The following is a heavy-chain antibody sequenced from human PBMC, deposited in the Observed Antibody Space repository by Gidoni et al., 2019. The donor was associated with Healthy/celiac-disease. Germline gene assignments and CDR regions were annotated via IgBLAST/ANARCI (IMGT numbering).Heavy chain of an antibody. V-gene: IGHV1-18*01. D-gene: IGHD2-2*02. CDR1: GYTFTSYG. CDR3: ARDYAFYCSSTSCYRGNYYYYGMDV. Sequence: QVQLVQSGAEVKKPGASVKVSCKAYGYTFTSYGIRWVRQAPGQGLEWMGWISAYNGNTNYAPKLQGRVTMTTDTSTSTAYMELRSLRSDDTAVYYCARDYAFYCSSTSCYRGNYYYYGMDVWGQGTTVTVSS. CDR2: ISAYNGNT. J-gene: IGHJ6*02.